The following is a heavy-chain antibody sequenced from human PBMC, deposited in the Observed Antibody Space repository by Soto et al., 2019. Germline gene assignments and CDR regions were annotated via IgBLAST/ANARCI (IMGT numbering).Heavy chain of an antibody. V-gene: IGHV3-43*01. CDR3: AKGVEYSRDGYNSEGHTY. D-gene: IGHD5-12*01. J-gene: IGHJ4*02. CDR1: GFTFDDYT. Sequence: GGSLRLSCAASGFTFDDYTMHWVRQAPGKGLEWVSLISWDGGSTYYADSVKGRFTISRDNSKNSLYLQMNSLRTEDTALYYCAKGVEYSRDGYNSEGHTYWGQGTLVTVSS. CDR2: ISWDGGST.